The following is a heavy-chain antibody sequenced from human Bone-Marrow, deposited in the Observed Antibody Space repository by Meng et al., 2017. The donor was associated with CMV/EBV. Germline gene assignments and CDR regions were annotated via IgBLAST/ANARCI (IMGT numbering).Heavy chain of an antibody. D-gene: IGHD3-3*01. V-gene: IGHV4-61*01. CDR2: IYYSGST. J-gene: IGHJ6*02. CDR1: GGPVSSGSYY. Sequence: SETPSLTCTVPGGPVSSGSYYWSWIRQPPGKGLEWIGYIYYSGSTNYNPSLKSRVTISVDTSKNQFSLKLSSVTAADTAVYYCARDRNEIGWRASYYYGMDVWGPGTTVTVS. CDR3: ARDRNEIGWRASYYYGMDV.